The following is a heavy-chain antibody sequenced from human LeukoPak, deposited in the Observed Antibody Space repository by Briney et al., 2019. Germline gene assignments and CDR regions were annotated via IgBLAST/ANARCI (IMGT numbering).Heavy chain of an antibody. CDR2: IYTSGST. CDR1: GGSISSYY. Sequence: SETLSLTCTVSGGSISSYYWSWIRQPAGKGLEWIGRIYTSGSTNYNASLKSRVSMSVDTSKNQFSLKLSSVTAADTAVFYCARENSGSYRESDYWGQGTLVTVSS. D-gene: IGHD1-26*01. J-gene: IGHJ4*02. V-gene: IGHV4-4*07. CDR3: ARENSGSYRESDY.